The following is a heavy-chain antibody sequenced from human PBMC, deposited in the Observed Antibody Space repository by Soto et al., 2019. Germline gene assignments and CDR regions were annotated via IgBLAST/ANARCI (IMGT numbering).Heavy chain of an antibody. CDR1: GFTFSDHY. V-gene: IGHV3-11*06. CDR3: ASAPLGSCTNGVCSYGMDV. J-gene: IGHJ6*02. Sequence: QVQLVESGGGLVKPGGSLRLSCAASGFTFSDHYMSWIRLAPGKGLEWVSYINSISTYIKYADSVKGRFTISRDNAKNSLYLQMNSLRAEDTAVYYCASAPLGSCTNGVCSYGMDVWGQGTTVTVSS. CDR2: INSISTYI. D-gene: IGHD2-8*01.